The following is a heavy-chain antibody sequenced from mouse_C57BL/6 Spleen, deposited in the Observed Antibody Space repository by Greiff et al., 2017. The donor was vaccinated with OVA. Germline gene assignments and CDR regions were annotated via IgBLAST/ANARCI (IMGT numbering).Heavy chain of an antibody. D-gene: IGHD2-2*01. CDR3: ARRGVTSPLDY. CDR2: IYPGDGDT. V-gene: IGHV1-82*01. Sequence: QVQLQQSGPELVKPGASVKISCKASGYAFSSSWMNWVKQRPGKGLEWIGRIYPGDGDTNYNGKFKGKATLTADKSSSTAYMQLSSLTSEDSAVYFCARRGVTSPLDYWGQGTTLTVSS. CDR1: GYAFSSSW. J-gene: IGHJ2*01.